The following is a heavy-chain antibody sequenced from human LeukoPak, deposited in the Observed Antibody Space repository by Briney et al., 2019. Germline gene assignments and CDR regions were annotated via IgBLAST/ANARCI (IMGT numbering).Heavy chain of an antibody. Sequence: KPSETLSLTCTVSGGSISSYYWSWIRQPAGKGLEWIGRIYTSGSTNYNPSLKSRVTMSVDTSKNQFSLKLSSVTAADTAVYYCARDKPMTDYYYYYGMDVWGQGTTVTVSS. V-gene: IGHV4-4*07. CDR3: ARDKPMTDYYYYYGMDV. J-gene: IGHJ6*02. CDR1: GGSISSYY. CDR2: IYTSGST. D-gene: IGHD3-22*01.